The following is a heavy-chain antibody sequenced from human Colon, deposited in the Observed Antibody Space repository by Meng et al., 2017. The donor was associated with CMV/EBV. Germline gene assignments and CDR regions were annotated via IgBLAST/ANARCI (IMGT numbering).Heavy chain of an antibody. V-gene: IGHV1-18*01. Sequence: ASVKVSCKASGYGFSVYGISWVRQAPGQGLEWMEWISAKNGDTNYAPKVQGRVSMSTNTSTNTAYMELRSLRSDDTAMYYCARDLGAADGKYYYFYAMDVWGRGTSVTVSS. J-gene: IGHJ6*02. D-gene: IGHD6-25*01. CDR3: ARDLGAADGKYYYFYAMDV. CDR2: ISAKNGDT. CDR1: GYGFSVYG.